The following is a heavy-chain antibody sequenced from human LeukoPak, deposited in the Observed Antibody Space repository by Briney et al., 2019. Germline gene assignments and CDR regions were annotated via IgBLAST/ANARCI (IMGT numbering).Heavy chain of an antibody. Sequence: SGTLSLTCAVSGGSISSSNWWSWVRQPPGKGLEWIGEIYHSGSTNYNPSLKSRVTISVDTSKNRFSLKLSSVTAADTAVYYCARAGNTIFGVVPLANWFDPWGQGTLVTVSS. CDR2: IYHSGST. V-gene: IGHV4-4*02. J-gene: IGHJ5*02. CDR1: GGSISSSNW. D-gene: IGHD3-3*01. CDR3: ARAGNTIFGVVPLANWFDP.